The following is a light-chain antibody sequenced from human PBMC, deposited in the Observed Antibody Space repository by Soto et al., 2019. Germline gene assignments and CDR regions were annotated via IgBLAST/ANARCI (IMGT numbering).Light chain of an antibody. CDR1: QTVRDN. CDR2: GAS. V-gene: IGKV3-15*01. J-gene: IGKJ2*01. Sequence: EIVMTHSPATLSVSPGDRATLSCRASQTVRDNLAWYQQKPGQAPRLLIYGASTRATGIPGRFSGSGSGTEFTLTIDSLQSEDFALYFCQQSNNWPYTFGQGTKLEIK. CDR3: QQSNNWPYT.